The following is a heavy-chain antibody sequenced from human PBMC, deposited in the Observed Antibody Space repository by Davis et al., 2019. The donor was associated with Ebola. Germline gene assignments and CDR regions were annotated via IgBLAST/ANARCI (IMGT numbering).Heavy chain of an antibody. Sequence: GESLKISCAASGFTFSSYGMHWVRQAPGKGLEYVSAISPDGGNTFYADSVKGRFTISRDNSKNSVFLQLNSLTVEDTAVYYCVSDIVGVAVWGQGTMVAVSS. CDR3: VSDIVGVAV. CDR1: GFTFSSYG. V-gene: IGHV3-64*04. CDR2: ISPDGGNT. D-gene: IGHD1-26*01. J-gene: IGHJ3*01.